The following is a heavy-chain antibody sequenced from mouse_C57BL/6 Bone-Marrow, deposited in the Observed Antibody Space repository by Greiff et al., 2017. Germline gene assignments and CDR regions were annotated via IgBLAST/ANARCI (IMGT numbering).Heavy chain of an antibody. V-gene: IGHV5-6*01. J-gene: IGHJ4*01. CDR1: GFTFSSYG. Sequence: EVQGVESGGDLVKPGGSLKLSCAASGFTFSSYGLSWVRQTPDKRLEWVATLSSGGSYTYYPDSVKGRFTISRDNAKNTLYLQMSSLKSEDTAMYYCARRGPFYYAMDYWGQGTSVTVSS. CDR2: LSSGGSYT. CDR3: ARRGPFYYAMDY.